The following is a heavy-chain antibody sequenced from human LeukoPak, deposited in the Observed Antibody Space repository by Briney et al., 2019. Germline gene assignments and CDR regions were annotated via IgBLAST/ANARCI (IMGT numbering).Heavy chain of an antibody. Sequence: GGSLRLSCAASGFTFSSYTMNWVRQAPGKGLEWVSSMTSSSSYIFYADSVKGRFTISRDNAKNSLYLQMNSLRAEDTAVYYCARGRDTAMAETDYWGQGTLVTVSS. D-gene: IGHD5-18*01. J-gene: IGHJ4*02. CDR2: MTSSSSYI. V-gene: IGHV3-21*01. CDR1: GFTFSSYT. CDR3: ARGRDTAMAETDY.